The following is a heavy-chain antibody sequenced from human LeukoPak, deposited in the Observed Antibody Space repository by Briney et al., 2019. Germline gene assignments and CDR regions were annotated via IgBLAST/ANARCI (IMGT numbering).Heavy chain of an antibody. CDR1: GFTFSSYS. D-gene: IGHD5-24*01. Sequence: GGSLRLSCAAPGFTFSSYSMNWVRQVPGKGLEWVSSISSSSSYIYYADSVRGRFTISRDNAKNSLYLQMNSLRAEDTAVYYCARDSSGRDGYNYDFDYWGQGTLVTVSS. J-gene: IGHJ4*02. V-gene: IGHV3-21*01. CDR3: ARDSSGRDGYNYDFDY. CDR2: ISSSSSYI.